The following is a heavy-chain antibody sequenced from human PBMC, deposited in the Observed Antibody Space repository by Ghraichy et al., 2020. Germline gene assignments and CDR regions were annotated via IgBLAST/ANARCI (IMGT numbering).Heavy chain of an antibody. CDR1: GGSIRSRSYY. Sequence: SETLSLTCSVSGGSIRSRSYYWGWIRQPPGKGLEWIGTIYGSGSTHYNPSLQSRVTISVDTSKNEYHLNLKSVTAADTAVYFCARGDCSGPGGRCYSGFGYWGQGTLVTVSS. D-gene: IGHD2-15*01. CDR2: IYGSGST. J-gene: IGHJ4*02. V-gene: IGHV4-39*01. CDR3: ARGDCSGPGGRCYSGFGY.